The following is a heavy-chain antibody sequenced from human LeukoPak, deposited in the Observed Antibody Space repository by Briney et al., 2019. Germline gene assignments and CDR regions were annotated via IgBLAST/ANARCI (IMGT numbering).Heavy chain of an antibody. CDR2: IYTSGST. Sequence: SETLSLTCTVSGGSISSYYWSWIRQPAGKGLEWIGHIYTSGSTNYNPSLKSRVTISVDTSKNQFSLKLSSVTAADTAVYYCASREWLSRDYWGQGTLVTVSS. CDR3: ASREWLSRDY. J-gene: IGHJ4*02. V-gene: IGHV4-4*08. D-gene: IGHD3-3*01. CDR1: GGSISSYY.